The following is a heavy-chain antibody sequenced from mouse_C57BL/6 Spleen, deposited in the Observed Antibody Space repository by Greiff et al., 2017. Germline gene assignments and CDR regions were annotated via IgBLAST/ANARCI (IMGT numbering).Heavy chain of an antibody. CDR1: GFTFTVYY. J-gene: IGHJ4*01. CDR2: IRNKPNGYTT. CDR3: AIYPDDSYAKND. D-gene: IGHD2-3*01. V-gene: IGHV7-3*01. Sequence: EVHLVASGGGLAKPGGSLSLSCAASGFTFTVYYMSWVRPPPGKALEWLGFIRNKPNGYTTEYRASVKGRFTISRDNSQSILYLQMNAMRAEDSATYYCAIYPDDSYAKNDWGQGSSVTVSS.